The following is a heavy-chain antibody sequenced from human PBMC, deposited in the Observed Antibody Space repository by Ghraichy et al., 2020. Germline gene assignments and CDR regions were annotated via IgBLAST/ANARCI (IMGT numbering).Heavy chain of an antibody. V-gene: IGHV6-1*01. CDR2: TYYRSKWYN. Sequence: SQTLSLTCVISGDSVSSNSVDWSWIRQSPSRGLEWLGRTYYRSKWYNDYAVAVKSRISINYDTSKNQLSLQLNSVTPEDTAVYYCARGNWFDSWGQGTLVTVSS. J-gene: IGHJ5*01. CDR1: GDSVSSNSVD. CDR3: ARGNWFDS.